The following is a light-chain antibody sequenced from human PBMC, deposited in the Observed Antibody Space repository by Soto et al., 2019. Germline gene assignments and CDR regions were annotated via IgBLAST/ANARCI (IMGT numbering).Light chain of an antibody. CDR2: GAS. V-gene: IGKV3-15*01. CDR1: QSVSSN. Sequence: EIVMTQSPATLSVSPGERATPSCRASQSVSSNLAWYQQKPGQAPRLLIYGASTRATGIPARFSGSGSGTEFTLTISSLKSEDFAVYYCQQYNNWPLFGQGTKVDIK. J-gene: IGKJ1*01. CDR3: QQYNNWPL.